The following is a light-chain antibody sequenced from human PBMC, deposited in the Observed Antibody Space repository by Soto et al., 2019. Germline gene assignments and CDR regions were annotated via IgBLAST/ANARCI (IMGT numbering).Light chain of an antibody. J-gene: IGKJ1*01. Sequence: EIVLTQSPGTLSLFPGERATLSCRASQSVRSAYLAWYQQKPGQAPRLLIYGASSRATGVPDRFSGSGSGTDFTLTIRRLEPEDFAVDYCQQYGGSPQTFGPGTKVEI. V-gene: IGKV3-20*01. CDR3: QQYGGSPQT. CDR2: GAS. CDR1: QSVRSAY.